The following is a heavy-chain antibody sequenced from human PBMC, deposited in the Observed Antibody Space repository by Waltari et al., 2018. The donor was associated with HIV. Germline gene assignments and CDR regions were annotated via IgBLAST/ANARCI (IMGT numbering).Heavy chain of an antibody. CDR3: LVTTLKTFDY. D-gene: IGHD4-17*01. Sequence: EVQLVESGGGLVQPGGSLRLSCAASGFTFSDHYMAWARQAPGKGLEWVGRTRNKANSYTTEYAASVKGRFTISRDDSKNSLYLQMNSLKTEDTAVYYCLVTTLKTFDYWGQGTLVTVSS. V-gene: IGHV3-72*01. CDR2: TRNKANSYTT. J-gene: IGHJ4*02. CDR1: GFTFSDHY.